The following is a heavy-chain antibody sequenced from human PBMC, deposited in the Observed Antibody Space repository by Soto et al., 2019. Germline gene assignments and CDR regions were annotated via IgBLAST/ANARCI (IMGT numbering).Heavy chain of an antibody. CDR1: GGSFSCRDCY. V-gene: IGHV4-30-4*01. CDR3: ASAYGDYADFDS. CDR2: FYYSGST. D-gene: IGHD4-17*01. J-gene: IGHJ4*02. Sequence: QVQLPESGPGLVKPSQTLSLACTASGGSFSCRDCYWTWIRQPPGKGLEWIGYFYYSGSTYYNPSLRSRVTISVDTAKNNLSVKLSSVTVADTAVYYRASAYGDYADFDSWGQGTLVTVSS.